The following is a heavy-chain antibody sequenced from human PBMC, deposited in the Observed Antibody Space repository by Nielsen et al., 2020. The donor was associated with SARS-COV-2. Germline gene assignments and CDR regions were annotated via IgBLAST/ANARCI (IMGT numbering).Heavy chain of an antibody. CDR2: LDPQDRKA. CDR3: ATRWGGVSYFDY. J-gene: IGHJ4*02. Sequence: ASVKVSCKVFGYTLTELSMHWVRQTPGKGLEWMGGLDPQDRKAIYAQNFQGRVTMTEDTSSDTAYMELSSLRSEDTAMYYCATRWGGVSYFDYWGQGTLVTVSS. D-gene: IGHD3-10*01. V-gene: IGHV1-24*01. CDR1: GYTLTELS.